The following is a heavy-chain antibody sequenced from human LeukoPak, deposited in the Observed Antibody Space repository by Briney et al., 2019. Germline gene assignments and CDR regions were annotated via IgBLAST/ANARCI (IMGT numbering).Heavy chain of an antibody. D-gene: IGHD1-1*01. CDR1: GFTFSSYA. Sequence: GGSLRLSCAASGFTFSSYAMSRVRQAPGKGPEWVSAISGSGGSTYYADSVKGRFTISRDNSKNTLYLQMNSLRAEDTAVYYCAKSKGTGTIMFDYWGQGTLVTVSS. CDR3: AKSKGTGTIMFDY. V-gene: IGHV3-23*01. J-gene: IGHJ4*02. CDR2: ISGSGGST.